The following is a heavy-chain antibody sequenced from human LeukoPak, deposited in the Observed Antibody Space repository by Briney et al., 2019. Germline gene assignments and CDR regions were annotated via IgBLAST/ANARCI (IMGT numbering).Heavy chain of an antibody. CDR3: ARDGRTSI. D-gene: IGHD3/OR15-3a*01. Sequence: PSETLSLTCAVYGGSFSGYYWSWIRQPPGKGLEWIGEINHSGSTNYNPSLKSRVTISVDTSKNQFSLKLSSVTAADTAVYYCARDGRTSIWGQGTMVTVSS. CDR2: INHSGST. J-gene: IGHJ3*02. CDR1: GGSFSGYY. V-gene: IGHV4-34*01.